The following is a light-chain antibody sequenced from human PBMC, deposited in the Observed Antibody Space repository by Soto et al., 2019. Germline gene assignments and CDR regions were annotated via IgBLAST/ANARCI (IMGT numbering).Light chain of an antibody. V-gene: IGKV1-5*03. J-gene: IGKJ1*01. CDR3: QHYSGYST. CDR1: QSISPW. Sequence: DIQMTQSPSTLSASVGDRVTTTCRASQSISPWLAWYQQKPGTAPKLLIYKASSLESGVPSRFSGSASGTEFTLTISSLQPDDFATYYCQHYSGYSTFGQGSKVDIK. CDR2: KAS.